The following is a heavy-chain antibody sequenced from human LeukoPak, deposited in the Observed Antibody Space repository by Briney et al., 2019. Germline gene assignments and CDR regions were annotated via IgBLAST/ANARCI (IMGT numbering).Heavy chain of an antibody. CDR3: ARGGTSGYYSAFDY. V-gene: IGHV3-30-3*01. CDR2: ISYDGTNK. CDR1: GFTFSSYS. D-gene: IGHD3-22*01. Sequence: GGSLRLSCADSGFTFSSYSMNWVRQAPGKGLEWVALISYDGTNKYYTDAVKGRFTISRDNSKSTLYLQMNSLRAEDTAVYYCARGGTSGYYSAFDYWGQGTLVTVSS. J-gene: IGHJ4*02.